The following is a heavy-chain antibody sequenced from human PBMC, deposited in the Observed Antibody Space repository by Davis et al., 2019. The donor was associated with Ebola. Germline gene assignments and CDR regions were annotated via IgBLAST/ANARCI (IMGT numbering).Heavy chain of an antibody. Sequence: PSETLSLTCTVSGGSISSSNYYWSWIRQPPGKGLEWIGYIYYSGSTNYNPSLKSRVTISVDTSKNQFSLKLSSVTAADTAVYYCARAGIGQVDAFDIWGQGTMVTVSS. CDR2: IYYSGST. CDR3: ARAGIGQVDAFDI. J-gene: IGHJ3*02. CDR1: GGSISSSNYY. V-gene: IGHV4-61*01. D-gene: IGHD2-15*01.